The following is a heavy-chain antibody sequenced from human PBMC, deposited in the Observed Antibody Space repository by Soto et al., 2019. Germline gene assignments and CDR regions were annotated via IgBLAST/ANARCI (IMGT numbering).Heavy chain of an antibody. J-gene: IGHJ4*02. CDR2: IIPIFGTA. CDR3: ARDRAYYYGSSGYYSRGFFDY. V-gene: IGHV1-69*12. Sequence: QVQLVQSGAEVKKPGSSVKVSCKASGGTFSSYAISWVRQAPGQGLEWMGGIIPIFGTANYAQKFQGRVTITADGSTSTAYMELSSLRSEDTAVYYCARDRAYYYGSSGYYSRGFFDYWGQGTLVTVSS. D-gene: IGHD3-22*01. CDR1: GGTFSSYA.